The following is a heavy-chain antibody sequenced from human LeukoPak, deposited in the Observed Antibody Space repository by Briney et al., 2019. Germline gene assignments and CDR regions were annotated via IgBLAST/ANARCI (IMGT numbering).Heavy chain of an antibody. Sequence: GGSLRLSCVAWGFTFSTYSVHCVRRAPGKGLEWLSYIRSSSNTIYYADSVKGRFTISRDNAKNSLYLQMNSLRDEDTAVYYCARGLPMPNHFDYWGQGTLVTVSS. D-gene: IGHD2-2*01. CDR3: ARGLPMPNHFDY. CDR1: GFTFSTYS. J-gene: IGHJ4*02. V-gene: IGHV3-48*02. CDR2: IRSSSNTI.